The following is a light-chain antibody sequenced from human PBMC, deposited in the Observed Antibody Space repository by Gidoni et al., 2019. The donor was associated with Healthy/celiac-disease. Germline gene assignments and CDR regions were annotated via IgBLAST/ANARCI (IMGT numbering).Light chain of an antibody. V-gene: IGKV4-1*01. CDR3: QQYYSTPWT. CDR2: WAS. CDR1: QSVLYSSNNKNY. Sequence: DIVRTQSPDSLAVSLGERATINCKSSQSVLYSSNNKNYLAWYQQKPGQPPKLLIYWASTRESGVPDRFSGSGSGTDFTLTISSLQAEDVAVYYCQQYYSTPWTYGQXTKVEIK. J-gene: IGKJ1*01.